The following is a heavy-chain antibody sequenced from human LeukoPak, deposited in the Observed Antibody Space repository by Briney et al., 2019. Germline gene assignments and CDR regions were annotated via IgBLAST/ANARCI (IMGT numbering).Heavy chain of an antibody. CDR3: ARVPIPPYSSSWYQPFDY. CDR2: IRAYNGNT. Sequence: ASAKVSCKPSGYAFTSYDISWVRQAPGQGLEWMGWIRAYNGNTNYAQKLQGSVTMTTDTSTSTAYMELRSLRSDDSAVYFCARVPIPPYSSSWYQPFDYWGQGTLVTVSS. V-gene: IGHV1-18*01. J-gene: IGHJ4*02. D-gene: IGHD6-13*01. CDR1: GYAFTSYD.